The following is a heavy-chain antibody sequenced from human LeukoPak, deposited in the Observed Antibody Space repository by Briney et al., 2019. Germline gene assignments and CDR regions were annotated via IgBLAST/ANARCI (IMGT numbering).Heavy chain of an antibody. D-gene: IGHD2-15*01. CDR1: GYTFTGYY. J-gene: IGHJ5*02. Sequence: ASVKVSCKASGYTFTGYYMHWVRQAPGQGLEWTGWINSNSGGTNYAQKFQGRVTMTRDTSISTVYMELSRLRSDDTAVYYCAREKVEGANWFDPWGQGTLVTVFS. CDR3: AREKVEGANWFDP. V-gene: IGHV1-2*02. CDR2: INSNSGGT.